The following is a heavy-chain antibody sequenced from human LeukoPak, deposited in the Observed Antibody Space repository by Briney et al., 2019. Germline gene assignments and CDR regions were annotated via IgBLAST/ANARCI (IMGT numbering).Heavy chain of an antibody. Sequence: ASVKVSCKASGYTFTSCDINWVREATGQGLEWMGWMNPNSGNTGYAQKFQGRVTMTRNTSISTAYMELSSLRSEDTAVYYCARGTRKIAVAGGIGYWGQGTLVTVSS. CDR2: MNPNSGNT. J-gene: IGHJ4*02. V-gene: IGHV1-8*01. D-gene: IGHD6-19*01. CDR1: GYTFTSCD. CDR3: ARGTRKIAVAGGIGY.